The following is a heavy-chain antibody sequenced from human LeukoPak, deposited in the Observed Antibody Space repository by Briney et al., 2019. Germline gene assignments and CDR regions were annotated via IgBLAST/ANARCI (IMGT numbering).Heavy chain of an antibody. CDR2: IYASGST. V-gene: IGHV4-61*02. D-gene: IGHD3-9*01. CDR3: AREPKTGYYNVLPFDY. J-gene: IGHJ4*02. Sequence: PSETLSLTCTVSGGSISSGSDYWSWIRQPAGKGLEWIGRIYASGSTNYSPSLKSRVTISVDTSKNQFSLKLSSVTAADTSVYYCAREPKTGYYNVLPFDYWGQGTLVTVSS. CDR1: GGSISSGSDY.